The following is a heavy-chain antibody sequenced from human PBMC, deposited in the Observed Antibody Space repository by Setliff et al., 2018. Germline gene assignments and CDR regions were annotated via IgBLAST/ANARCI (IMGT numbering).Heavy chain of an antibody. CDR1: GDSISSGNW. CDR3: ARENGYCSGGACYFMFDY. J-gene: IGHJ4*02. Sequence: SETLSLTCTVSGDSISSGNWWSWIRQPPGKGLEWIGYIHFSGTTNYNPSLKSRVTLSLDTSKNQFSLELSSVTAADTAMYYCARENGYCSGGACYFMFDYWGQGTLVTVSS. CDR2: IHFSGTT. D-gene: IGHD2-15*01. V-gene: IGHV4-61*01.